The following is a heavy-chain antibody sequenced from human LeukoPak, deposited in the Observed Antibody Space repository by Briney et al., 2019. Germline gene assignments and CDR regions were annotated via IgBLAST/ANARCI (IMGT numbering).Heavy chain of an antibody. V-gene: IGHV1-2*02. CDR1: GYTFINYG. D-gene: IGHD2-15*01. J-gene: IGHJ6*03. Sequence: GASVKVSCKASGYTFINYGIIWVRQAPGQGLEWMGWINPNSGGTNYAQKFQGRVTMTRDTSISTAYMELSRLRSDDTAVYYCARAIGYCSGGSCYSAYYYYMDVWGKGTTVTVSS. CDR2: INPNSGGT. CDR3: ARAIGYCSGGSCYSAYYYYMDV.